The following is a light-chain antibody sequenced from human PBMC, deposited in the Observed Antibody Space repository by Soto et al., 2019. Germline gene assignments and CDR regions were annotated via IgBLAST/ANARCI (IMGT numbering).Light chain of an antibody. J-gene: IGLJ1*01. CDR1: SSDVGGYDY. CDR3: CSFASSSTYV. CDR2: GVV. Sequence: QSVLTQPASVSGSPGQSITISCTGTSSDVGGYDYVSWYQRRPGNAPELMIYGVVNRPSWVSNRFSGSKSGNTASLTISGLQAEDEADYYCCSFASSSTYVFGTGTKVTVL. V-gene: IGLV2-14*01.